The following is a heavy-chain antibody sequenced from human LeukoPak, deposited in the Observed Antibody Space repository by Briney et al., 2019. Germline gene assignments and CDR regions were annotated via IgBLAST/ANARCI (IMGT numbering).Heavy chain of an antibody. CDR2: IGTAGDT. CDR3: ARDRRRLVTAIKAGLDY. Sequence: GGSLRLSCAASGFTFSSYAMSWVRQAPGKGLEWVSAIGTAGDTYYPGSVKGRFTISRENAKNSLYLQMNSLRAGDTAVYYCARDRRRLVTAIKAGLDYWGQGTLVTVSS. J-gene: IGHJ4*02. CDR1: GFTFSSYA. V-gene: IGHV3-13*01. D-gene: IGHD2-21*02.